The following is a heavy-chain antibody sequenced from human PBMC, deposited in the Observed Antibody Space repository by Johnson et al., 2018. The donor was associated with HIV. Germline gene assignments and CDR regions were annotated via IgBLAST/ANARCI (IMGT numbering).Heavy chain of an antibody. CDR3: ARDRDSNFYVPDYAFDI. V-gene: IGHV3-9*01. D-gene: IGHD4-11*01. CDR1: GFKFEDYA. Sequence: VQLVESGGGLGQSGRSLRLSCAASGFKFEDYAMHWVRQLPGKGLDWVSGISWNSAAIGHADSMKGRFTISRDNAKNSLYLQMNSLRAEDTALYYCARDRDSNFYVPDYAFDIWGQGTMVAVSA. CDR2: ISWNSAAI. J-gene: IGHJ3*02.